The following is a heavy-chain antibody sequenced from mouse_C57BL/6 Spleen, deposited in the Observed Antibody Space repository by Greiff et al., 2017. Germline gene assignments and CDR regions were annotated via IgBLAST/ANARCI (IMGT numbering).Heavy chain of an antibody. D-gene: IGHD2-2*01. V-gene: IGHV1-81*01. CDR1: GYTFTSYG. J-gene: IGHJ4*01. Sequence: QVQLKESGAELARPGASVKLSCKASGYTFTSYGISWVKQRTGQGLEWIGEIYPRSGNTYYNEKFKGKDTLTADKSSSTAYMELRSLTSEDSAVYFCARWLDYAMDYWGQGTSVTVSS. CDR2: IYPRSGNT. CDR3: ARWLDYAMDY.